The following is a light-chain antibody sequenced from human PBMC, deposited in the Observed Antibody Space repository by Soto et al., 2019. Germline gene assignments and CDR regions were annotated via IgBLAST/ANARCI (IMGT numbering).Light chain of an antibody. Sequence: QSALAQPASVSGSPGRSITISCTGTSSDVGSYNSVSWYQQYPGKAPTLMIHDVNHRPSGISNRFSGSKSGNTAYLTISRPTAKAETDYYCSSFTSRTSYVFGSGTQLKVL. CDR1: SSDVGSYNS. CDR3: SSFTSRTSYV. CDR2: DVN. J-gene: IGLJ7*01. V-gene: IGLV2-14*03.